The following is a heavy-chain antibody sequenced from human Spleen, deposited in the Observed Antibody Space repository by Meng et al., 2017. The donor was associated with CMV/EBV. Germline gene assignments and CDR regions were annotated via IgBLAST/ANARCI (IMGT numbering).Heavy chain of an antibody. D-gene: IGHD5-12*01. CDR1: GFTFDDYT. CDR2: ISWDGRST. V-gene: IGHV3-43*01. Sequence: GESLKISCAASGFTFDDYTMHWVRQLPGKGLEWVSLISWDGRSTSYADFVKGRFTISRDNSKNSLYLQLNSLRAEDTAVYYCARVARYSGYDFDYYYYGMDVWGQGTTVTVSS. J-gene: IGHJ6*02. CDR3: ARVARYSGYDFDYYYYGMDV.